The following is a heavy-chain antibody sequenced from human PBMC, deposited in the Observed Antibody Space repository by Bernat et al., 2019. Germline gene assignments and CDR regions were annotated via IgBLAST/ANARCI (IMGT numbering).Heavy chain of an antibody. D-gene: IGHD2-2*01. CDR2: IWYDGSNK. J-gene: IGHJ4*02. V-gene: IGHV3-33*08. CDR3: AREGCSSTSCFDY. CDR1: GFTFSSYA. Sequence: QVQLVESGGGVVQPGRSLRLSCAASGFTFSSYAMHWVRQAPGKGLEWVAVIWYDGSNKYYADSVKGRFTISRDNSKNTLYLQMNSLRAEDTAVYYCAREGCSSTSCFDYWGQGTLVTVSS.